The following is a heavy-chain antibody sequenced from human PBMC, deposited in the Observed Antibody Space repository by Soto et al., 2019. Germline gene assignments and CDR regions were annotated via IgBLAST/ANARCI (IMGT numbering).Heavy chain of an antibody. J-gene: IGHJ4*02. CDR3: ARDPPPPDY. CDR2: IYHSGNT. CDR1: GCSISSGGYS. Sequence: SETLSLSCAVSGCSISSGGYSWSWIRQPPGKGLEWIGYIYHSGNTNYAQKLQGRVTMTTDTSTSTAYMELRSLRSDDTAVYYCARDPPPPDYWGQGTLVTVSS. V-gene: IGHV4-30-2*01.